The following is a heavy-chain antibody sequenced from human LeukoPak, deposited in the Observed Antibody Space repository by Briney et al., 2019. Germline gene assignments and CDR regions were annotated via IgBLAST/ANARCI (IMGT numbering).Heavy chain of an antibody. V-gene: IGHV4-59*01. D-gene: IGHD3-10*01. CDR2: IYYSGST. J-gene: IGHJ5*02. CDR3: ARVPVVRGVSNWFDP. CDR1: GGSISSYY. Sequence: SETLSLTCTVSGGSISSYYWSWIRQPPGKGLEWIGYIYYSGSTNYNPSLKSRLTISVDTSKNQFSLKLSSVTAADTAVYYCARVPVVRGVSNWFDPWGQGTPVTVSS.